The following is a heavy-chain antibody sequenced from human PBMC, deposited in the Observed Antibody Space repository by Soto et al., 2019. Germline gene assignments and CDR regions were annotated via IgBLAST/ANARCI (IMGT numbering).Heavy chain of an antibody. CDR3: AXDPNYDILTGYYGSYFDY. V-gene: IGHV1-18*01. CDR1: GYTFTSYG. D-gene: IGHD3-9*01. J-gene: IGHJ4*02. CDR2: ISAYNGNT. Sequence: VASVKVSCKASGYTFTSYGISWVRQAPGQGLEWMGWISAYNGNTNYAQKLQGRVTMTTDTSTSTAYMELRSLRSDDTAVYYCAXDPNYDILTGYYGSYFDYWGQGTLVTV.